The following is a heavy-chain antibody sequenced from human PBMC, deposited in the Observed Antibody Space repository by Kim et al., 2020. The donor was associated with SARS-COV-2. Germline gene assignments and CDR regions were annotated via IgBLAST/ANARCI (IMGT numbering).Heavy chain of an antibody. D-gene: IGHD1-1*01. Sequence: GGSLRLSCAASGLNINTYAMPWVRQAPGKGLEWVSTVTVPAGATYYADSVKGRFTISRDTSENTVYLQMNSLRAEDTAVYHCAKREKNSWYIIYYFGL. CDR2: VTVPAGAT. CDR3: AKREKNSWYIIYYFGL. CDR1: GLNINTYA. V-gene: IGHV3-23*01. J-gene: IGHJ6*01.